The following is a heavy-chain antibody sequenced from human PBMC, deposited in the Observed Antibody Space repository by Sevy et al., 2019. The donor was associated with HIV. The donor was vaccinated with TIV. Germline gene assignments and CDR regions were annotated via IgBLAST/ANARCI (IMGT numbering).Heavy chain of an antibody. Sequence: ASVKVSCKASGYTFTGYYMHWVRQAPGQGLEWMGRINPKSGDTKYAQKLQGGVTMTMDTSISTAYMELSSLKSDDTVVYFCARGTSMSRSAFYQYYYGMDVWGQGTTVTVSS. D-gene: IGHD2-21*01. V-gene: IGHV1-2*05. J-gene: IGHJ6*02. CDR3: ARGTSMSRSAFYQYYYGMDV. CDR1: GYTFTGYY. CDR2: INPKSGDT.